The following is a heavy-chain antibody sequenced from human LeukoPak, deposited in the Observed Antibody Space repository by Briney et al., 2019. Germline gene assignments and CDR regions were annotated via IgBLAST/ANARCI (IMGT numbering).Heavy chain of an antibody. J-gene: IGHJ4*02. V-gene: IGHV1-18*01. CDR1: GYTFTSYG. CDR3: ARDSDYYYDSSAWGFDY. CDR2: ISAYNGNT. D-gene: IGHD3-22*01. Sequence: ASVKVSCKVSGYTFTSYGISWVRQAPGQGLEWMGWISAYNGNTNYAQKLQGRVIMTTDTSTSTAYMELRSLRSDDTAVYYCARDSDYYYDSSAWGFDYWGQGTLVTVSS.